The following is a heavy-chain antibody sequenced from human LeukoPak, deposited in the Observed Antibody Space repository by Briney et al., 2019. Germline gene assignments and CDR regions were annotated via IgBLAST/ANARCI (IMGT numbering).Heavy chain of an antibody. CDR2: IIPIFGTA. Sequence: SVKVSCKASGGTFSSYAISWVRQAPGQGLEWMGGIIPIFGTANYAQKFQGRVTITTDESTSTAYMELSSLRSEDTAVYYCARSPRTMTTVTTVWFDPWGQGTLVTVSS. CDR1: GGTFSSYA. V-gene: IGHV1-69*05. CDR3: ARSPRTMTTVTTVWFDP. J-gene: IGHJ5*02. D-gene: IGHD4-11*01.